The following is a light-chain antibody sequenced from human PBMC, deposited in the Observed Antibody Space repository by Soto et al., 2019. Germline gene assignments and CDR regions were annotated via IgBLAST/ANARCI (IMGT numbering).Light chain of an antibody. J-gene: IGKJ2*01. CDR3: QQYGSSPPNT. V-gene: IGKV3-20*01. Sequence: EIVFTQAPGTLSLSPGERATLSCRASQSVSSSYLAWYQLKPGQAPWILIYGASSRATGIPDRFSGSGSGTDFTLTIIRLEPEDFAVYYCQQYGSSPPNTFGQGTKLEIK. CDR2: GAS. CDR1: QSVSSSY.